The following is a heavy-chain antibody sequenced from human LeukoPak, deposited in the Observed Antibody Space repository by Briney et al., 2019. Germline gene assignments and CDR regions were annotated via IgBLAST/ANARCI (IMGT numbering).Heavy chain of an antibody. J-gene: IGHJ4*02. CDR3: ARVVDTHFDY. V-gene: IGHV3-74*01. CDR2: IKSGGSTT. D-gene: IGHD5-18*01. CDR1: GFTFSSYW. Sequence: GGSLRLSCAASGFTFSSYWMHWVRQAPGKGLVWVSRIKSGGSTTTYADSVKGRFTISRDNAKNTLYPQMNSLRAEDTAVYYCARVVDTHFDYWGQGTLVTVSS.